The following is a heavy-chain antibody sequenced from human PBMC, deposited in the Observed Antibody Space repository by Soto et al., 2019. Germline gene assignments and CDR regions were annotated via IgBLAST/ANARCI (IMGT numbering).Heavy chain of an antibody. D-gene: IGHD2-15*01. Sequence: PGGSLRLSCAASGFTFSNAWMNWVRQAPGKGQEWVGRIKSKTDGGTTDYAAPVKGRFTISIDDSKNTLFLQMNSLKTDDLAVYYCTTEDIWYGMDVWGQGTTVTVSS. V-gene: IGHV3-15*07. CDR3: TTEDIWYGMDV. CDR1: GFTFSNAW. J-gene: IGHJ6*02. CDR2: IKSKTDGGTT.